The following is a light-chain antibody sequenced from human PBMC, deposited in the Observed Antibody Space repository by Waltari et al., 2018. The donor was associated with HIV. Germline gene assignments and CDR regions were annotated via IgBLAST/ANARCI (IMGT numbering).Light chain of an antibody. CDR1: SNDVGGYDY. Sequence: QSALTQPRSVSGSPGQSVTLSCTGTSNDVGGYDYVSWYQQHPGKAPKLMIFDVTERPSGVPVRVSGPKSGNTASLTISGLQADDEADYFCCSYAGEYTSIFGGGTKVTVL. CDR2: DVT. CDR3: CSYAGEYTSI. J-gene: IGLJ2*01. V-gene: IGLV2-11*01.